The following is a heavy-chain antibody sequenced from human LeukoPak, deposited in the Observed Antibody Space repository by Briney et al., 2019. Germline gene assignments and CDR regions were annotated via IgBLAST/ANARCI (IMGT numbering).Heavy chain of an antibody. D-gene: IGHD3-9*01. V-gene: IGHV4-59*01. CDR3: TREGPPVHYTGYYDY. J-gene: IGHJ4*02. CDR2: IYYSGTT. Sequence: SETLSLTCTVSGGSISGYYWSWIRQPPGKGLGWIGYIYYSGTTNYNPSLKSRVTISVDTSKNQVSLKLTSVTAADSAVYYCTREGPPVHYTGYYDYWGQGTLVTVSS. CDR1: GGSISGYY.